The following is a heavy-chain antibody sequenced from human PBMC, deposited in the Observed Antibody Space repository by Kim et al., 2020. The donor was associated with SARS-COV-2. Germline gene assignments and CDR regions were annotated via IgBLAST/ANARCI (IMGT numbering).Heavy chain of an antibody. V-gene: IGHV3-23*01. D-gene: IGHD1-26*01. CDR1: GFTFSSYA. CDR2: ISGSGGST. CDR3: VGATSFSY. Sequence: GGSLRLSCAASGFTFSSYAMSWVRQAPGKGLEWVSAISGSGGSTYYADSVKGRFTIPKDNSKNTLYLQMNSLRAEDTAVYYYVGATSFSYWGQGTLVTVSS. J-gene: IGHJ4*02.